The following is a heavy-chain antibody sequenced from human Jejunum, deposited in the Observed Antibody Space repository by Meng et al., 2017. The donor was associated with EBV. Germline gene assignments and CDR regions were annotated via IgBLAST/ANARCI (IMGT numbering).Heavy chain of an antibody. D-gene: IGHD6-13*01. V-gene: IGHV1-46*01. J-gene: IGHJ4*02. CDR2: VNPSPVDT. Sequence: VQSGAEVKKPGASVKISRKTSGYTFTNYYMHWVRQAPGQGLEWVGMVNPSPVDTNYARKFQGRVTMTSDTSTSTVHMELNSLKSDDTAVYYCARGLDSSTPGTDWGQGTLVTVSS. CDR1: GYTFTNYY. CDR3: ARGLDSSTPGTD.